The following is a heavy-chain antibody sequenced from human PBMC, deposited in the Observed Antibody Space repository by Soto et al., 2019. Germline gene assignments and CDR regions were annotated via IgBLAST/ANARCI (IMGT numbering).Heavy chain of an antibody. CDR3: VRDSARIVVVPRVDGDNWLDN. V-gene: IGHV3-11*06. Sequence: GGSLRLSCAASGFTFSDYFMSWIRQAPGKGLEWVSFISGSSDNIKYADSVKGRFTISRDNAKNSLYLQMNSLRAEDTAVYYCVRDSARIVVVPRVDGDNWLDNWGQGTLVTVSS. J-gene: IGHJ5*02. CDR1: GFTFSDYF. D-gene: IGHD2-2*01. CDR2: ISGSSDNI.